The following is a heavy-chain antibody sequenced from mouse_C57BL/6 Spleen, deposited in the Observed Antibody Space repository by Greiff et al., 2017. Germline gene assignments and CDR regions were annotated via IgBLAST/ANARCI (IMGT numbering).Heavy chain of an antibody. J-gene: IGHJ4*01. D-gene: IGHD2-5*01. CDR3: AIYYSNHGAMDY. CDR1: GYTFTSYW. V-gene: IGHV1-64*01. CDR2: IHPNSGST. Sequence: VQLQQPGAELVKPGASVKLSCKASGYTFTSYWMHWVKQRPGQGLEWIGMIHPNSGSTNYNEKFKSKATLTVDKSSSTAYMQLSSLTSEDSAVYYCAIYYSNHGAMDYWGQGTSVTVSS.